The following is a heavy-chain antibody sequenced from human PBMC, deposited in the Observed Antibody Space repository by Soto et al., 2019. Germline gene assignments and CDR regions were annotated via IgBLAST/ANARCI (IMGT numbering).Heavy chain of an antibody. Sequence: QVQLQQWGAGLLKPSETLSLTCAVYGGSFSGYYWSWIRQPPGKGLEWIGEINHSGSTNYNPSLKRRVTISVDTSKTQFSLKLSSVPSAGTVGYYCARAPTLAGGAFDIWGQGTMVTVSS. CDR3: ARAPTLAGGAFDI. CDR2: INHSGST. D-gene: IGHD3-16*01. CDR1: GGSFSGYY. J-gene: IGHJ3*02. V-gene: IGHV4-34*01.